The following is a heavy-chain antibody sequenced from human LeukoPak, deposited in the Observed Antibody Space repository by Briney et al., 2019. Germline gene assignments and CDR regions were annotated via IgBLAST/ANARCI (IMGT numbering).Heavy chain of an antibody. Sequence: ASVKVSCKASGYTFTSYGISWVRQAPGQGLEWMGWISAYNGNTNYAQKLQGRVTMTTDTSTSTAYMELSSLRSDDTAVYYCARGSSLYCSGGSCTGDAFDIWGQGTMVTVSS. CDR1: GYTFTSYG. V-gene: IGHV1-18*01. D-gene: IGHD2-15*01. J-gene: IGHJ3*02. CDR3: ARGSSLYCSGGSCTGDAFDI. CDR2: ISAYNGNT.